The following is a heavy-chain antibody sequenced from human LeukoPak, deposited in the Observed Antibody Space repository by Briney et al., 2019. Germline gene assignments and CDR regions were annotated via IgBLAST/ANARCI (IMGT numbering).Heavy chain of an antibody. CDR1: GGSIMNHY. CDR2: IYSSGSA. J-gene: IGHJ5*02. V-gene: IGHV4-4*07. CDR3: AKDVRYASGWSTPES. D-gene: IGHD6-19*01. Sequence: SETLSLTCTVSGGSIMNHYWSWIRQPAGKGLEWIGRIYSSGSANYSPSLKSRVSMSIDTSKNHFSLNLTSVTAADPALYFCAKDVRYASGWSTPESWGQGTLVTVSS.